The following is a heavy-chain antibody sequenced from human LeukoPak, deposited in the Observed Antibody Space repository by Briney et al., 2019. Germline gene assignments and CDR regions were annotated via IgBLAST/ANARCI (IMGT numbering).Heavy chain of an antibody. CDR3: AREGSKTESGAFDI. J-gene: IGHJ3*02. V-gene: IGHV4-34*01. CDR1: GGSFSGYY. Sequence: SETLSLTCAVYGGSFSGYYWSWIRQPPGKGLEWIGEINHSGSSNYNPSLKSRVTISADTSKNQFSLKLSSVTAADTAVYYCAREGSKTESGAFDIWGQGTMVTVSS. D-gene: IGHD1-14*01. CDR2: INHSGSS.